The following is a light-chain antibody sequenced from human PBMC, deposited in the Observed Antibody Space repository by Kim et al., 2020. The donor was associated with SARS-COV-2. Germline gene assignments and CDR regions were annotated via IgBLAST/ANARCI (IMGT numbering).Light chain of an antibody. Sequence: SYELTQPLSVSVVLGQTARITCGGNNIGSKNVHWYQQKPGQAPVLVIYRDSNRPSGIPERFSGSNSGNTATLTISRAQAGDEADYYCQVWDSSTVVFGGGTQLTDL. CDR1: NIGSKN. V-gene: IGLV3-9*01. J-gene: IGLJ3*02. CDR2: RDS. CDR3: QVWDSSTVV.